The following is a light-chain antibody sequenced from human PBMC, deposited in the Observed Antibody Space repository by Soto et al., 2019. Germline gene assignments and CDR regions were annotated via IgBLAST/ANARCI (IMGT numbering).Light chain of an antibody. CDR3: QQYNNWRT. J-gene: IGKJ1*01. Sequence: EIVLTQSPATLSLSPGERATLPCRASQSVSSNLAWYQQKPGQAPRLLIYGASTRATGIPARFSGSGSGTEFTLTISSLQSEDFAVYYCQQYNNWRTFGQGTKVDIK. V-gene: IGKV3-15*01. CDR1: QSVSSN. CDR2: GAS.